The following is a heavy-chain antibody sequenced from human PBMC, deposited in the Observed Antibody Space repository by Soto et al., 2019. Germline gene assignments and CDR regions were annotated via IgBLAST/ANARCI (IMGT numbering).Heavy chain of an antibody. CDR1: GYKFISHS. D-gene: IGHD2-21*01. CDR3: ARGAFCGGAPGCRDMDV. Sequence: QIQLVQSGGEVKKPGASVKVSCKSSGYKFISHSITWVRQAPGQGLEWMGRISAYNGNTNYAQKLQGRVTMTTDTSTNTAYMDLRSLRSDDTAVYYCARGAFCGGAPGCRDMDVWGQATTVTVSS. CDR2: ISAYNGNT. J-gene: IGHJ6*02. V-gene: IGHV1-18*01.